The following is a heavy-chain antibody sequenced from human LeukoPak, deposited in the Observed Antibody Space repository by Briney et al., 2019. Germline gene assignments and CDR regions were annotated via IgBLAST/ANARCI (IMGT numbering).Heavy chain of an antibody. CDR1: GFTSSSFW. CDR2: IKKDGSEE. CDR3: TTGSSPGASLRHGY. J-gene: IGHJ4*03. V-gene: IGHV3-7*01. Sequence: GGSLRLSCAASGFTSSSFWMSWVRQAPGKGLEWVANIKKDGSEEKYVDSVKGRFTIFRDNAKKSLYLQMNSLIDEDTAVYYCTTGSSPGASLRHGYLGQRALGSVSS. D-gene: IGHD3-16*01.